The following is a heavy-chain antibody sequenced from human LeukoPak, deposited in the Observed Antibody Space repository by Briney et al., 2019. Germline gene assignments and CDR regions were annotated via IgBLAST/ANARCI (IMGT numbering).Heavy chain of an antibody. CDR2: ISSSSSYI. J-gene: IGHJ4*02. Sequence: GGSLRLSCAASGFTFSSYSMNWVRQAPGKGLEWVSSISSSSSYIYYADSVKGRFTISRDNAKNSLYLQMNSLRAEDTAVYYCARNDLRGGAARPFDYWGQGTLVTVSS. V-gene: IGHV3-21*01. CDR3: ARNDLRGGAARPFDY. CDR1: GFTFSSYS. D-gene: IGHD6-6*01.